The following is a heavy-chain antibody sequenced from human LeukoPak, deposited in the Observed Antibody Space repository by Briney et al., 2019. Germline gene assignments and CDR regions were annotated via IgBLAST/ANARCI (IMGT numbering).Heavy chain of an antibody. V-gene: IGHV4-38-2*02. CDR2: IYHSGNT. CDR1: GYSISSGYY. J-gene: IGHJ4*02. CDR3: ARGDYPDY. Sequence: PSETLSLTCTVSGYSISSGYYWDWIRQPPGKGLEWIGSIYHSGNTYYNPSLNGRVTISVDTSKNQFSLKLSSVTAADTAVYYCARGDYPDYWGQGTLVAVSS. D-gene: IGHD4-17*01.